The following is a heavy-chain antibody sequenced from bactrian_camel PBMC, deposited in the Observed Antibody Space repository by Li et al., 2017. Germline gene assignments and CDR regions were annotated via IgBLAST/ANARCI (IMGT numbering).Heavy chain of an antibody. V-gene: IGHV3S1*01. CDR1: ESSITKTC. Sequence: VQLVESGGGSVQTGGSLKLSCVASESSITKTCMAWYRQAPGKGLEWVSDINSSGRSTNCADSVKGRFTISRDNAMRTVTLEMNSLQPEDTAMYYCAKAVGSMTIGGQGTQVTVS. J-gene: IGHJ4*01. CDR2: INSSGRST. CDR3: AKAVGSMTI.